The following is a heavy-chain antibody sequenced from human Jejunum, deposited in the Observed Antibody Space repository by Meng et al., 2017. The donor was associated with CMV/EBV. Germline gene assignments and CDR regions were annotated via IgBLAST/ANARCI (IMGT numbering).Heavy chain of an antibody. Sequence: FSNYWRNWVRQATGKGLEWVANIKNDGSEKYYVNSVKGRFTISRDNAKNSLYLQMNSLRAEDTAVYYCARDMYYVSSGFFGREDYWGQGTLGTVSS. V-gene: IGHV3-7*01. J-gene: IGHJ4*02. D-gene: IGHD3-22*01. CDR3: ARDMYYVSSGFFGREDY. CDR1: FSNYW. CDR2: IKNDGSEK.